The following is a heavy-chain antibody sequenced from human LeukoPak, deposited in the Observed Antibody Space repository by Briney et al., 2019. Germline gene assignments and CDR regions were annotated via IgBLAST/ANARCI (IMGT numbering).Heavy chain of an antibody. CDR3: AKRSRRLTIVRGVPREDV. D-gene: IGHD3-10*01. CDR1: GFSFSSYA. V-gene: IGHV3-23*01. CDR2: ISGNGDTT. J-gene: IGHJ6*02. Sequence: PGGSLRLSCAASGFSFSSYAMSWVRRAPGKGLEWVSGISGNGDTTYYADSVKGRFTISRDNSKNTLYLQMNSLRAEDTAVYYCAKRSRRLTIVRGVPREDVWGQGTTVTVSS.